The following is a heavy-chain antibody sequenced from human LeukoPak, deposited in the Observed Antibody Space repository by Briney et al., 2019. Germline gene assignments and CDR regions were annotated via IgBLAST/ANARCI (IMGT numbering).Heavy chain of an antibody. V-gene: IGHV3-30*04. CDR2: ISYDGSNK. Sequence: GGSLRLSCAASGFTFSSYAMHWVRQAPGKGLEWVAVISYDGSNKYYADSVKGRFTISRDNSKNTLYLQMNSLRAEDTAVYYCVAQPTADSSGYYYFDCWGQGTLVTVSS. CDR1: GFTFSSYA. CDR3: VAQPTADSSGYYYFDC. D-gene: IGHD3-22*01. J-gene: IGHJ4*02.